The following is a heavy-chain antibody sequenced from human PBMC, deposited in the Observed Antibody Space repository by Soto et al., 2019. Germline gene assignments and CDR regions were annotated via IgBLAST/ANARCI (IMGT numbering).Heavy chain of an antibody. CDR3: ARVGHYYDSRGPFDP. J-gene: IGHJ5*02. CDR2: IIPIFGTA. D-gene: IGHD3-22*01. Sequence: SVKVSCKASGGTFSSYAISWVRQAPGQGLEWMGGIIPIFGTANYAQKFQGRVTITADESTSTAYMELSSLRSEDTAVYYCARVGHYYDSRGPFDPRGQGTLVTVSS. V-gene: IGHV1-69*13. CDR1: GGTFSSYA.